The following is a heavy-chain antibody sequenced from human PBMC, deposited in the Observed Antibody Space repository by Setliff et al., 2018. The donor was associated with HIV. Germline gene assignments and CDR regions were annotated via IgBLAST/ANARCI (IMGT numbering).Heavy chain of an antibody. V-gene: IGHV1-2*06. CDR3: ARDRIAAAGTLMGY. CDR1: GYTFTGYY. J-gene: IGHJ4*02. CDR2: INPNSGGT. Sequence: VASVKVSCKTSGYTFTGYYVHWVRQAPGQGLEWMGRINPNSGGTDYAQKFQGRVSMTRDTSISTAYMELSRLRSDDTAVYYCARDRIAAAGTLMGYWGQGTLVTVSS. D-gene: IGHD6-13*01.